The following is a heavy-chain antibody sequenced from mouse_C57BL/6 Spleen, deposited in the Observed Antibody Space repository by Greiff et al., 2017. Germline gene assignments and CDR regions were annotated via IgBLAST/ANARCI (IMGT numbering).Heavy chain of an antibody. Sequence: QVQLQQPGAELVRPGSSVKLSCKASGYTFTSYWMDWVKQRPGQGLEWIGNIYPSDSETHYNQKFKDKATLTVDKSSSTSYMQLSSLTSEDSAVYYWARRYYGFDYWGQGTTLTVSS. D-gene: IGHD1-1*01. V-gene: IGHV1-61*01. CDR2: IYPSDSET. CDR1: GYTFTSYW. J-gene: IGHJ2*01. CDR3: ARRYYGFDY.